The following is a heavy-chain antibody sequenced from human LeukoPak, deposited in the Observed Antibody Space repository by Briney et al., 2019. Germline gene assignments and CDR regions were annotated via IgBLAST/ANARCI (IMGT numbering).Heavy chain of an antibody. CDR1: GFTFSSYA. D-gene: IGHD3-3*01. CDR2: ISGSGGST. J-gene: IGHJ4*02. V-gene: IGHV3-23*01. Sequence: GGSLRLSCAASGFTFSSYAISWVRQAPGKGLEWVSTISGSGGSTDYADSVKGRFTISRDNSKNTLYLQIDSLGAEDTAEYYCATMGYDFWSGYWPDYWGQGTLVTVSS. CDR3: ATMGYDFWSGYWPDY.